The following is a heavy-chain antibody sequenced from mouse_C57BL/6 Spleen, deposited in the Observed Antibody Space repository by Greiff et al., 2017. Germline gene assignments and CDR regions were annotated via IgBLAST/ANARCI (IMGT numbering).Heavy chain of an antibody. J-gene: IGHJ4*01. Sequence: QVQLQQPGAELVMPGASVKLSCKASGYTFTSYWMHWVKQRPGQGLEWIGEIDPSDSYTNYNQKFKGKSTLTVDKSSSTAYMQLSSLTSEDSAVYYCARRGFLYARDYWGQGTSVTVSS. CDR1: GYTFTSYW. V-gene: IGHV1-69*01. CDR2: IDPSDSYT. CDR3: ARRGFLYARDY.